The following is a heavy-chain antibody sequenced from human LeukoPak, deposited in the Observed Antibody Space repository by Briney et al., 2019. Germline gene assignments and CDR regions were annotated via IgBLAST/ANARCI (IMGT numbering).Heavy chain of an antibody. D-gene: IGHD5-12*01. V-gene: IGHV3-48*03. J-gene: IGHJ4*02. CDR1: GFTFSSYE. Sequence: GGSLRLSCAASGFTFSSYEMNWVRQAPGKGLEWVSYISSSGSTIYYADSVKGRFTISRDNAKSTLYLQMNSLRAEDTAVYYCARDPGATIVDYWGQGTLVTVSS. CDR2: ISSSGSTI. CDR3: ARDPGATIVDY.